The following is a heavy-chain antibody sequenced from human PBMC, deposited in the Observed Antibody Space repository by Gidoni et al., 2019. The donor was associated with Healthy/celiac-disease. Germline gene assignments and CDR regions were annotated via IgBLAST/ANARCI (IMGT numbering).Heavy chain of an antibody. CDR2: MNPNSGNT. V-gene: IGHV1-8*01. D-gene: IGHD3-16*01. J-gene: IGHJ4*02. Sequence: LLQSGAEVTKPGASVKVSCKASGYSFTSYDINWVRQATGQGLEWLGWMNPNSGNTGYAQKFQGRVTMTRNTSISTAYMELSSRRAEDTAVYYCARGGVGGWSKYYFDYWGQGTLVTVSS. CDR3: ARGGVGGWSKYYFDY. CDR1: GYSFTSYD.